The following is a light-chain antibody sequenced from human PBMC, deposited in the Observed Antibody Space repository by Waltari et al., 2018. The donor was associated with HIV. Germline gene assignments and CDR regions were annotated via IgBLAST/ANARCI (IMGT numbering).Light chain of an antibody. V-gene: IGKV3-20*01. CDR2: EAS. Sequence: EVVLTQSPSTVSLSPGERATLSCRASQSVNTNYLAWYQQKPGQAPRLLIYEASGRATGIPDRFSGSGSGTDFTLTISRVEPEDFAVYFCQQYGISPITFGQGTRLE. J-gene: IGKJ5*01. CDR1: QSVNTNY. CDR3: QQYGISPIT.